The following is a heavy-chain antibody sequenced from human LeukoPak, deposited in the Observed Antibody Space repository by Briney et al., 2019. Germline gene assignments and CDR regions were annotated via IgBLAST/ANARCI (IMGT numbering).Heavy chain of an antibody. Sequence: GESLKISCKGSGYSFTNYWIAWVRQMPGKGLEWMGIIYPGDSDTRYSPSFQGQVTISADKSISTAYLQWSSLKASDTAMYYCARRRSYGDYGGGYFDYWGQGTLVTVSS. CDR3: ARRRSYGDYGGGYFDY. J-gene: IGHJ4*02. CDR2: IYPGDSDT. V-gene: IGHV5-51*01. D-gene: IGHD4-17*01. CDR1: GYSFTNYW.